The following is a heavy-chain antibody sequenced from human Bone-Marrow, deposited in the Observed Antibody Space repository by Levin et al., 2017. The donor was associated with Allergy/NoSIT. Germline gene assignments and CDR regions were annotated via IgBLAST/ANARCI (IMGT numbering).Heavy chain of an antibody. V-gene: IGHV3-30*04. CDR3: ARDGRYSYGYSWYFDR. D-gene: IGHD5-18*01. CDR2: ISYDGSNK. CDR1: GFTFSSYA. Sequence: GESLKISCAASGFTFSSYAMHWVRQAPGKGLEWVAVISYDGSNKYYADSVKGRFTISRDNSKNTLYLQMNSLRAEDTAVYYCARDGRYSYGYSWYFDRWGRGTLVTVSS. J-gene: IGHJ2*01.